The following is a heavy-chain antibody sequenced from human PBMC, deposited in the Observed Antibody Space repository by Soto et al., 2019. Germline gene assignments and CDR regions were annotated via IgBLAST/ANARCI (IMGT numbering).Heavy chain of an antibody. CDR2: INAGNGNT. CDR1: GYTFTSYA. V-gene: IGHV1-3*01. CDR3: AVYSGSYYDNDY. J-gene: IGHJ4*02. Sequence: ASVKVSCKASGYTFTSYAMHWVRQAPGQRLEWMGWINAGNGNTKYSQKFQGRVTITRDTSASTAYMELSSLRSEDTAVYYCAVYSGSYYDNDYWGQGTLVTVSS. D-gene: IGHD1-26*01.